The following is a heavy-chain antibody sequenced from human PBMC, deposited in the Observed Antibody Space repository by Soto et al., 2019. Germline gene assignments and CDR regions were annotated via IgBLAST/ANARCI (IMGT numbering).Heavy chain of an antibody. Sequence: EVQLVQSGAEVKKPGESLKISCKGSGYRFTSYWIGWVRQMLGKGLEWMGIIYPGDSDTRYRPSLRGQVTISADKSISTAYLQWSSLKASDTAIYYCARAIEMSTIGWFDPWGQGTLVTVSS. CDR1: GYRFTSYW. V-gene: IGHV5-51*01. CDR3: ARAIEMSTIGWFDP. J-gene: IGHJ5*02. D-gene: IGHD1-1*01. CDR2: IYPGDSDT.